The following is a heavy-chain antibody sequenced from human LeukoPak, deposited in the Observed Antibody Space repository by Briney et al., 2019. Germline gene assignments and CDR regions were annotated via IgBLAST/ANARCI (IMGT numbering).Heavy chain of an antibody. V-gene: IGHV4-39*07. CDR3: ARICPVVVPAAMGGGDWFDH. Sequence: SETLSLTCTVSGGSISSSNYYWGWIRQPPGKGLEWIGSIYYSGSTYYNPSLKSRVTISVDTSKNQFSLKLSSVTAAAPAVYYCARICPVVVPAAMGGGDWFDHWGQGTLVTVPS. J-gene: IGHJ5*02. D-gene: IGHD2-2*01. CDR2: IYYSGST. CDR1: GGSISSSNYY.